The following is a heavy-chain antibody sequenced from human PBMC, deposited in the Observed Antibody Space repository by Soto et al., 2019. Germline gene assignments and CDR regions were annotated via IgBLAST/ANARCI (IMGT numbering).Heavy chain of an antibody. J-gene: IGHJ3*02. V-gene: IGHV1-18*01. CDR3: ARSSSGPPPDAFDI. Sequence: QVQLVQSGAEVKKPGASVKVSCKASDYTFTNYGISWVRQAPGQGLGWMGWISAYNGNTNYAQKLQGRVTMTTDTSTSTAYMELRSLRSDDTAVYYCARSSSGPPPDAFDIWGQGTMVTVSS. D-gene: IGHD6-19*01. CDR1: DYTFTNYG. CDR2: ISAYNGNT.